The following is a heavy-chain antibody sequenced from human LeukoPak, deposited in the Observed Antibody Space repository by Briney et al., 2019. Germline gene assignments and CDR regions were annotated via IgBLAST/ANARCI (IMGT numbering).Heavy chain of an antibody. CDR3: ARHAVSGYSSNFDY. Sequence: SETLSLTCTVSGDSSSSGNYFWNWIRQPPGKGLEWIGYIYYSGSTNYNPSLKSRVTISVDTSKNQFSLKLSSVTAADTAVYYCARHAVSGYSSNFDYWGQGTLVTVSS. CDR2: IYYSGST. J-gene: IGHJ4*02. V-gene: IGHV4-61*01. D-gene: IGHD6-13*01. CDR1: GDSSSSGNYF.